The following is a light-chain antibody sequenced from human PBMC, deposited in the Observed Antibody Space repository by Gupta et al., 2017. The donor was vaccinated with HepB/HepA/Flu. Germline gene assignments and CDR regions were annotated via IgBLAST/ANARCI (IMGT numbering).Light chain of an antibody. J-gene: IGLJ3*02. CDR1: SSNIGSDP. CDR2: GNN. V-gene: IGLV1-44*01. CDR3: AAWDDILNGSV. Sequence: QSVLTQPPSASGTPGQRVTISCSGSSSNIGSDPVNWYQQLPGTAPKLLLYGNNQRPSGVPDRFSGSKSGTSASLAISGLQSENEADYYCAAWDDILNGSVFGGGTKLTVL.